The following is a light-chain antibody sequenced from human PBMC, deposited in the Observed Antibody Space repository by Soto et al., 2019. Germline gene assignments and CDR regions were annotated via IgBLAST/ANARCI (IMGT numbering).Light chain of an antibody. J-gene: IGLJ1*01. CDR1: SSDIGGYNF. V-gene: IGLV2-14*01. Sequence: QSVLTQPASVSGSPGQSITISCTGTSSDIGGYNFVSWYQQHPGKAPKLMIYDVSNRPSGVSNRFSGSKSGNTASRTISGLQAEDETDYYCSSHTSISTYVFGTGTKVTVL. CDR2: DVS. CDR3: SSHTSISTYV.